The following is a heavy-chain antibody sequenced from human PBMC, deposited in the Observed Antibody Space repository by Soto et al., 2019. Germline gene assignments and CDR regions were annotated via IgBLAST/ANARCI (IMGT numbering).Heavy chain of an antibody. CDR2: INPNSGGT. CDR3: ARDKKGGSSIYYYYYYGMDV. CDR1: GYTFTGYY. V-gene: IGHV1-2*04. D-gene: IGHD1-26*01. J-gene: IGHJ6*02. Sequence: ASVKVSCKASGYTFTGYYMHWVRQAPGQGLEWMGWINPNSGGTNYAQKFQGWVTMTRDTSISTAYMELSRLRSDDTAVYYCARDKKGGSSIYYYYYYGMDVWGQGTTVTV.